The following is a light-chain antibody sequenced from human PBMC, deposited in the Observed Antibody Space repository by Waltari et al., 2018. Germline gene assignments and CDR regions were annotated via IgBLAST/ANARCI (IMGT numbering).Light chain of an antibody. CDR2: ATD. CDR1: DFNLRMFY. CDR3: PSWDGSRRSLL. Sequence: FAPNLPHSPSGTPALGVTIPCPGGDFNLRMFYAYWYLQHPEPAPVFLIFATDHRPSGVPDRFSASNSGNSASLVISGIRAEDEGAYYCPSWDGSRRSLLFGGGTKLTVL. J-gene: IGLJ3*02. V-gene: IGLV1-47*01.